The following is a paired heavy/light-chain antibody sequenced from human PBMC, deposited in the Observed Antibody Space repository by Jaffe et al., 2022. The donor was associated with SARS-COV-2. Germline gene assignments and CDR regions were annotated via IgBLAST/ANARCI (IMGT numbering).Light chain of an antibody. V-gene: IGKV4-1*01. CDR3: QQYYSAPPLT. CDR1: RSVLHGANNKNY. J-gene: IGKJ4*01. Sequence: DIVMTQSPDSLAVSLGERATINCKSSRSVLHGANNKNYLAWFQQKAGQPPELIIYWASTRVSGVPDRFSGSGSGTDFTLTISSLQAEDVAVYYCQQYYSAPPLTFGGGTKVEI. CDR2: WAS.
Heavy chain of an antibody. D-gene: IGHD6-6*01. CDR2: IGLSGRT. J-gene: IGHJ4*02. V-gene: IGHV4-34*01. CDR1: GESVSGYY. CDR3: ARGDIAARLAD. Sequence: QVQLQQWGAGLLKPSETLSLTCAVYGESVSGYYWTWIRQPPGKGLEWIGEIGLSGRTNYNPSLKSRVSISIETSKNQFFLKLNSVSAADTAVYYCARGDIAARLADWGQGTLVTVSS.